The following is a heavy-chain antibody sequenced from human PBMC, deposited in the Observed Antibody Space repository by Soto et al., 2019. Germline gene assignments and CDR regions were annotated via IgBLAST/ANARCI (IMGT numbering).Heavy chain of an antibody. J-gene: IGHJ5*02. CDR2: ISHDGDKE. CDR1: GFAFRSYG. CDR3: AKSGFTISGEAFDP. D-gene: IGHD3-3*01. V-gene: IGHV3-30*18. Sequence: QEQLVESGGGVVQPGSSLRLSCAASGFAFRSYGMNWVRQAPGKGLEWVALISHDGDKEYYADSVKGRFTISSDNSENTLFLRMNNLTADDSAVYFCAKSGFTISGEAFDPWGQGTLVTVSS.